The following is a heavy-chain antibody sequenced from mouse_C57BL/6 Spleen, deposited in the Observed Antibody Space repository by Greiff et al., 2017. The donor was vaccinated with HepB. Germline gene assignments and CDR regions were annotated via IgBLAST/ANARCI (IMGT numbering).Heavy chain of an antibody. D-gene: IGHD1-1*01. CDR2: ISYDGSN. CDR1: GYSITSGYY. Sequence: EVKLQESGPGLVKPSQSLSLTCSVTGYSITSGYYWNWIRQFPGNKLEWMGYISYDGSNNYNPSLKNRISITRDPSKNQFFLKLNSVTTEDTATYYCARGITTVPFDYWGQGTTLTVSS. CDR3: ARGITTVPFDY. V-gene: IGHV3-6*01. J-gene: IGHJ2*01.